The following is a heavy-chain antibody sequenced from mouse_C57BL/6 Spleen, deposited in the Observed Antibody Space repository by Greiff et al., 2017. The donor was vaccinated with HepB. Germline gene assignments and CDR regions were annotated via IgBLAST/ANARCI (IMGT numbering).Heavy chain of an antibody. Sequence: VKLVESGPGLVQPSQSLSITCTVSGFSLTSYGVHWVRQSPGKGLEWLGVIWRGGSTDYNAAFMSRLSITKDNSKSQVFFKMNSLQADDTAIYYCAKKRGPGDYAMDYWGQGTSVTVSS. CDR1: GFSLTSYG. J-gene: IGHJ4*01. CDR3: AKKRGPGDYAMDY. V-gene: IGHV2-5*01. CDR2: IWRGGST.